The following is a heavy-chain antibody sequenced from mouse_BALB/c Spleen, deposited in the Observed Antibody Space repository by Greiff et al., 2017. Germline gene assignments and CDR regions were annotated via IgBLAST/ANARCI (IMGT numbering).Heavy chain of an antibody. CDR2: IWAGGST. D-gene: IGHD2-1*01. CDR3: ATLGNYVAWFAY. Sequence: QVQLKESGPGLVAPSQSLSITCTVSGFSLTSYGVHWVRQPPGKGLEWLGVIWAGGSTNYNSALMSRLSISKDNSKSQVFLKMNSLQTDDTAMYYCATLGNYVAWFAYWGQGTLVTVSA. J-gene: IGHJ3*01. V-gene: IGHV2-9*02. CDR1: GFSLTSYG.